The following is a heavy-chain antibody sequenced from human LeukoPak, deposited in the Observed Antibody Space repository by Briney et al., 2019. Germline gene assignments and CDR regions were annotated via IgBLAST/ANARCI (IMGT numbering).Heavy chain of an antibody. CDR2: ISYDGSNK. CDR3: AKDVDRVATIYSYGHPDY. Sequence: PGRSLRLSCAASGFTFSSYGMHWVRQAPGKGLEWVAVISYDGSNKYYADSVKGRFTISRDNSKNTLYLQMNSLRAEDTAVYYCAKDVDRVATIYSYGHPDYWGQGTLVTVSS. CDR1: GFTFSSYG. D-gene: IGHD5-12*01. V-gene: IGHV3-30*18. J-gene: IGHJ4*02.